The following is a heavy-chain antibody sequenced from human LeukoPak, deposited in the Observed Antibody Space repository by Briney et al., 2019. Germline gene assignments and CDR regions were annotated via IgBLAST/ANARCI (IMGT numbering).Heavy chain of an antibody. V-gene: IGHV3-74*01. CDR2: ITNDGSST. CDR3: ARDRGTGSNSPYYFDY. Sequence: GGSLRLSCAASGFTFGNYWMHWVRQAPGKGLVWVSRITNDGSSTSYADSVEGRFTISRDNAKNTLYLQMNSLRAEDTAVYYCARDRGTGSNSPYYFDYWGQGTLVTVSS. D-gene: IGHD3-10*01. CDR1: GFTFGNYW. J-gene: IGHJ4*02.